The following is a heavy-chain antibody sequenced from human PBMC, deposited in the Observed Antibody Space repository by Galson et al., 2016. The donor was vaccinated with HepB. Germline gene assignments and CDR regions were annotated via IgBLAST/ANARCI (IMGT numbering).Heavy chain of an antibody. Sequence: ETLSLTCTVSGGSISNSSYYWDWIRQPPGKGLEWIGSFYSSGTAFYNPSLKSRLAMSIDTSKNQFSLRLTSVTAADTAVYYCARRGDFYEFYFDCWGQGNLVTVSS. J-gene: IGHJ4*02. D-gene: IGHD5/OR15-5a*01. V-gene: IGHV4-39*01. CDR3: ARRGDFYEFYFDC. CDR1: GGSISNSSYY. CDR2: FYSSGTA.